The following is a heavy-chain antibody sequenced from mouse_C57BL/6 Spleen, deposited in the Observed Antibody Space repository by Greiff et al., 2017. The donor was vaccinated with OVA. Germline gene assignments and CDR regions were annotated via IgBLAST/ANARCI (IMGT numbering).Heavy chain of an antibody. J-gene: IGHJ2*01. CDR1: GYTFTSYW. D-gene: IGHD1-1*01. V-gene: IGHV1-59*01. Sequence: VQLQQPGAELVRPGTSVKLSCKASGYTFTSYWMHWVKQRPGQGLEWIGVIDPSDSYTNYNQKFKGKATLTVDTSSSTAYMQLSSLTSEDSAVYYCAREATVEGDYWGQGTTLTVSS. CDR2: IDPSDSYT. CDR3: AREATVEGDY.